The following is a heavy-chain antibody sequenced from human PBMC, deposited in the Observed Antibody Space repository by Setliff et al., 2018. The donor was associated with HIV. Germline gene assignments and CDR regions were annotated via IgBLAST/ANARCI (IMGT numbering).Heavy chain of an antibody. D-gene: IGHD3-10*01. CDR1: GYSISRGYF. J-gene: IGHJ4*02. CDR2: VSHSGNT. CDR3: VSQPESRWQIEY. V-gene: IGHV4-38-2*01. Sequence: PSETLSLTCAVSGYSISRGYFWVLVRQPPGKGLEWIGSVSHSGNTDYNISLKSRVTISIDNSNNHFSLKLGSVTAADTAVYYCVSQPESRWQIEYWGQGTLVTVSS.